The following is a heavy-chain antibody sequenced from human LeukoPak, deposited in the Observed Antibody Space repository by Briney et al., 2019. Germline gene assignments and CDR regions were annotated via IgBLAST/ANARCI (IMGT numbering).Heavy chain of an antibody. D-gene: IGHD1-1*01. CDR3: ASNNLNTRPYYFDY. J-gene: IGHJ4*02. CDR2: IIPIFGTA. CDR1: GGTFSSYA. V-gene: IGHV1-69*13. Sequence: PVKVSCKASGGTFSSYAISWVRQAPGQGLEWMGGIIPIFGTANYAQKFQGRVTITADESTSTAYMELSSLRSEDTAVYYCASNNLNTRPYYFDYWGQGTLVTVSS.